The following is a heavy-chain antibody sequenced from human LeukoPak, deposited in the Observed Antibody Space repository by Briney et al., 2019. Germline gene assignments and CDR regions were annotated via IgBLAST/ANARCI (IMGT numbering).Heavy chain of an antibody. Sequence: TGGSLRLSCAASGFTFSRHWMSWVRQVPGRGLEWVANIKQDGSEKYYVDSVKGRFTISRDNAKNSLYLQMISLRAEDTAVYFCAREVITVTFGGLFFDPWGQGTLVTVSS. D-gene: IGHD3-16*01. J-gene: IGHJ5*02. V-gene: IGHV3-7*05. CDR2: IKQDGSEK. CDR1: GFTFSRHW. CDR3: AREVITVTFGGLFFDP.